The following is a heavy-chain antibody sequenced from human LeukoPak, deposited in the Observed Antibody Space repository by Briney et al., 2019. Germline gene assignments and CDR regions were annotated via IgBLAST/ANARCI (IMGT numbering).Heavy chain of an antibody. CDR3: ARSPTPGYYDSSGYSSTGSFDY. Sequence: SETLSLTCTVSGGSISSHYWSWIRQPPGKGLEWIGYIYYSGSTNYNPSLKSRVTISVDTSKNQFSLKLSSVTAADTAVYYCARSPTPGYYDSSGYSSTGSFDYWGQGTLVTVSS. J-gene: IGHJ4*02. V-gene: IGHV4-59*11. D-gene: IGHD3-22*01. CDR2: IYYSGST. CDR1: GGSISSHY.